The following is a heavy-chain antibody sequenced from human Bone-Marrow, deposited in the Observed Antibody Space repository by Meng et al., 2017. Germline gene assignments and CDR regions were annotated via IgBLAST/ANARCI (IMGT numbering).Heavy chain of an antibody. V-gene: IGHV4-61*01. D-gene: IGHD5-18*01. J-gene: IGHJ6*02. CDR1: GGSVSSGSYY. CDR2: IYYSGST. CDR3: ARGGYSYGRNYYYYYGMDV. Sequence: ETLSLTCTVSGGSVSSGSYYWSWIRQPPGKGLEWIGYIYYSGSTNYNPSLKSRVTISVDTSKNQFSLKLSSVTAADTAVYYCARGGYSYGRNYYYYYGMDVWGQGTTVTVSS.